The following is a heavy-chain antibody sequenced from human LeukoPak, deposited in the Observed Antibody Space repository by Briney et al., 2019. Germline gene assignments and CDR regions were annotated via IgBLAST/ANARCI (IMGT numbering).Heavy chain of an antibody. D-gene: IGHD1-20*01. CDR2: IYWNGDK. Sequence: TSAVSVDWIRQPPGKALEWLTLIYWNGDKRYSPSLKSRLSSAKDTSKNQVVLTMTNMDPVDTATYYCAHRWGYNWSRLVFDYWGQGTLVTVSS. J-gene: IGHJ4*02. V-gene: IGHV2-5*01. CDR3: AHRWGYNWSRLVFDY. CDR1: TSAVS.